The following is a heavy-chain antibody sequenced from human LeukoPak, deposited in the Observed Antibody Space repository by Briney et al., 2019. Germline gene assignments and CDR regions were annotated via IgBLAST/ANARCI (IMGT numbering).Heavy chain of an antibody. CDR3: ARSVYYMDI. CDR2: INHSGST. V-gene: IGHV4-34*01. CDR1: GGSFSGYY. J-gene: IGHJ6*03. Sequence: SETLSLTCAVYGGSFSGYYWSWIRQPPGKGLEWIGEINHSGSTNYNPSLKSRVTISVDTSKNQFSLKLSSVTAADTAVYYCARSVYYMDIWGKGTTVTVSS.